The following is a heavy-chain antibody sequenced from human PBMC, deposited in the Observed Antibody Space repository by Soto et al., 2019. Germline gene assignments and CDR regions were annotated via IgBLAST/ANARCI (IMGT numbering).Heavy chain of an antibody. V-gene: IGHV4-30-2*01. CDR2: IYHSGST. J-gene: IGHJ5*02. CDR3: ARMTTLATGNWVDP. CDR1: CGSIISGGYT. D-gene: IGHD3-16*01. Sequence: SETLSLTCAFSCGSIISGGYTWSWIRQPPGRGLEWIGYIYHSGSTYYNPSLRSRVTISVDRSKNQFSLKLTSVTAADTAVYFCARMTTLATGNWVDPWGQGTLVTVSS.